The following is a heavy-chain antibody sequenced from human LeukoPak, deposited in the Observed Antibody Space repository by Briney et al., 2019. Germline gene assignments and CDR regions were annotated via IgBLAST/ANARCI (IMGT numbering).Heavy chain of an antibody. Sequence: GGSLRLSCAASGLTGSHNYVSWVRQAPGKGLEWVSSISSSSSYIYYADSVKGQFTISRDNAKNSLYLQMNSLRAEDTAVYYCARASTAYCGGDCYSYYFDYWGQGTLVTASS. CDR1: GLTGSHNY. CDR3: ARASTAYCGGDCYSYYFDY. J-gene: IGHJ4*02. CDR2: ISSSSSYI. V-gene: IGHV3-21*01. D-gene: IGHD2-21*02.